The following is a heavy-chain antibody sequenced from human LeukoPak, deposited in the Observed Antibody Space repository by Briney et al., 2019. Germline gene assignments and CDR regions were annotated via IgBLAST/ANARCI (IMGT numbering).Heavy chain of an antibody. D-gene: IGHD2-2*01. J-gene: IGHJ4*02. CDR3: AKDRGPAASYFDY. V-gene: IGHV3-30*18. CDR2: ISYDGSNK. CDR1: GFTFSSYG. Sequence: PGRSLRLSCAASGFTFSSYGMHWVRQAPGKGLEWVAVISYDGSNKYYADSVKGRFTISRDNSKNTLYLQMNSLRAEDTAVYYCAKDRGPAASYFDYWGQGTLVTVSS.